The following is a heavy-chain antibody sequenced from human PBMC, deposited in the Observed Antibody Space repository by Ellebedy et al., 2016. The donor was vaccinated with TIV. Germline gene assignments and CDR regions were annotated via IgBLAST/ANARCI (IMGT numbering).Heavy chain of an antibody. J-gene: IGHJ5*02. CDR3: TRVVDYGELGGWFDP. CDR1: GFPFSSFE. D-gene: IGHD4-17*01. Sequence: GESLKISCAASGFPFSSFEFNWVRQSPGKGLEWVIRSRTYGGTTEYAASVKGRFTVSRDDSKSIAYLQMNSLKTEDTAVYYCTRVVDYGELGGWFDPWGQGTLVTVSS. CDR2: IRSRTYGGTT. V-gene: IGHV3-49*04.